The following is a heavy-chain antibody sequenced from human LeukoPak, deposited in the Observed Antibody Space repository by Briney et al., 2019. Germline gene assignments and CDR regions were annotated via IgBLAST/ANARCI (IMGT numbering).Heavy chain of an antibody. J-gene: IGHJ4*02. V-gene: IGHV1-69*01. D-gene: IGHD3-10*01. CDR1: RGTFSSYA. CDR2: IIPIFGTA. Sequence: SVKVSCKASRGTFSSYAISWVRQAPGQGLEWMGGIIPIFGTANYAQKFQGRVTITADESTSTAYMELSSLRSEDTAVYYCARGTMVRGVIRFDYWGQGTLVTVSS. CDR3: ARGTMVRGVIRFDY.